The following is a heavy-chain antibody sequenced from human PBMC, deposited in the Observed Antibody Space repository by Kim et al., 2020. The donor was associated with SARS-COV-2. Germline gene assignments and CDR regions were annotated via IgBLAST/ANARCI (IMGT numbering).Heavy chain of an antibody. D-gene: IGHD5-12*01. CDR2: ISASGGST. CDR1: GFTFSSYA. V-gene: IGHV3-23*01. J-gene: IGHJ3*02. Sequence: GGSLRLSCAASGFTFSSYAMSWVRQAPGKGLDWVSAISASGGSTYYADSVKGRFTISRDNSKNTLYLQVNSLRADDTAVYYCAKDLTVAVARAFGIWGQGKMVSV. CDR3: AKDLTVAVARAFGI.